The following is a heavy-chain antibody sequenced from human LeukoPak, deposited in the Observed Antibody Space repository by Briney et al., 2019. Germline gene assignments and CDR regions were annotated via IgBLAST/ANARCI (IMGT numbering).Heavy chain of an antibody. D-gene: IGHD6-6*01. J-gene: IGHJ4*02. CDR2: IHASGPT. Sequence: SETLSLTCTVSGRSIRTYYWIWIRRPPGKGLEWIAYIHASGPTNYNPSLKSRITISVDTSKNQFSLKLSSVTAADTAVYYCARHDAGIAARPFDNWGQGTLVTVSS. CDR1: GRSIRTYY. CDR3: ARHDAGIAARPFDN. V-gene: IGHV4-4*09.